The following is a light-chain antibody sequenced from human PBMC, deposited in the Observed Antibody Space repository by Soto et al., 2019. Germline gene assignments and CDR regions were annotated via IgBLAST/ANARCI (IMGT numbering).Light chain of an antibody. Sequence: QSVLTQAPSVSGTPWQRVTITCSGSSSNIGRNSVNWYQHLPGTAPKLLTHGNNHRPSGVPDRFSGSKSGTSASLAISGLHPEDEADYCCAAWDDSLNEYVFGDGTKVTVL. CDR2: GNN. CDR1: SSNIGRNS. V-gene: IGLV1-44*01. CDR3: AAWDDSLNEYV. J-gene: IGLJ1*01.